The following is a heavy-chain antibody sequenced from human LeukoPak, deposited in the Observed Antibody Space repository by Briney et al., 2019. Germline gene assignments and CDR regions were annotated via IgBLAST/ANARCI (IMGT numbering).Heavy chain of an antibody. J-gene: IGHJ4*02. V-gene: IGHV4-39*01. CDR2: IYYSGST. CDR1: GGSISSSSYY. CDR3: ARHAGIRYFDWFFDY. Sequence: SETLSLTCPVSGGSISSSSYYWGWIRQPPGKGLEWIGSIYYSGSTYYNPSLKSRVTISVDTSKNQFSLKLSSVTAADTAVYYCARHAGIRYFDWFFDYWGQGTLVTVSS. D-gene: IGHD3-9*01.